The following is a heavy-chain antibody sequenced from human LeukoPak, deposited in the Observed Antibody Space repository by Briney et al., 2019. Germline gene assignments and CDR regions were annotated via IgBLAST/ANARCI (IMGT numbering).Heavy chain of an antibody. V-gene: IGHV1-8*03. CDR2: MNPNSGDR. D-gene: IGHD6-13*01. CDR1: GGTFSSYD. Sequence: ASVKVSCKASGGTFSSYDINWVRQATGQGLEWMGWMNPNSGDRGYAQKFQGRVTITRNTSISTAYMELSSLRSEDTAVYYCARARWEPGIAGIMYYFDYWGQGTLVTVSS. CDR3: ARARWEPGIAGIMYYFDY. J-gene: IGHJ4*02.